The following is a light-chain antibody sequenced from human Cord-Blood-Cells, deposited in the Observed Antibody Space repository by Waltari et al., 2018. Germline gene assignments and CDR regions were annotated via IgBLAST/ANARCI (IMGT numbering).Light chain of an antibody. CDR1: NIGSKS. Sequence: SYVLTQPPSVSVAPGQTARITCGGNNIGSKSVHWYQQKPGQAPVLVVYDDSDRPSGLPVRFSGSNCGNTATLTISRVEAVDEADYYCQVWDSSSDHVVFGGGTKLTVL. V-gene: IGLV3-21*02. CDR2: DDS. J-gene: IGLJ2*01. CDR3: QVWDSSSDHVV.